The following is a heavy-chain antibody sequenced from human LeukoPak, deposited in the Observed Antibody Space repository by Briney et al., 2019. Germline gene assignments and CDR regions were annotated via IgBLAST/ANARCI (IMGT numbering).Heavy chain of an antibody. V-gene: IGHV4-34*01. J-gene: IGHJ4*02. CDR1: GGSFSGYY. Sequence: SETLSLTCAVYGGSFSGYYWSWIRQPPGKGLEWIGEINHSGSTNYNPSLKSRVTISVDTSKNQFSLKLSSVTSADTAVYYFASGGVYYYDSSAYTGDYWGQGILVTVSS. CDR2: INHSGST. CDR3: ASGGVYYYDSSAYTGDY. D-gene: IGHD3-22*01.